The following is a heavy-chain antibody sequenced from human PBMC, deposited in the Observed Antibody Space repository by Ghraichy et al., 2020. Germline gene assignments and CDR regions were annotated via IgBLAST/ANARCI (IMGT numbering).Heavy chain of an antibody. J-gene: IGHJ4*02. CDR2: IKSKTDGGTT. CDR1: GFTFSNAW. Sequence: GGSLRLSCAASGFTFSNAWMSWVRQAPGKGLEWVGRIKSKTDGGTTDYAAPVKGRFTISRDDSKNTLYLQMNSLKTEDTAVYYCTTDESGVDFWSGYYRHFDYWGQGTLVTVSS. CDR3: TTDESGVDFWSGYYRHFDY. D-gene: IGHD3-3*01. V-gene: IGHV3-15*01.